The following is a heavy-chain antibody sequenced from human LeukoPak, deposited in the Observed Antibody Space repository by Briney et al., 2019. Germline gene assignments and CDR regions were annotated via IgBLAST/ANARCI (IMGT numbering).Heavy chain of an antibody. J-gene: IGHJ6*02. CDR3: ARDMGGGYDPPDYHYYYGMDV. D-gene: IGHD5-12*01. Sequence: GGSLRLSCAASGFTFSSYSMNWVRQAPGKGLEWVSYISSSSSTIYYADSVKGRFTISRDNAKNSLYLQMNSLRAEDTAVYYCARDMGGGYDPPDYHYYYGMDVWGQGTTVTVSS. CDR2: ISSSSSTI. CDR1: GFTFSSYS. V-gene: IGHV3-48*01.